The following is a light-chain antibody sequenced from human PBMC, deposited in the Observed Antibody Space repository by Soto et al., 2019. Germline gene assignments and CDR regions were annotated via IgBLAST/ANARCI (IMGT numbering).Light chain of an antibody. J-gene: IGKJ1*01. CDR1: QSISSY. CDR2: AAS. V-gene: IGKV1-39*01. Sequence: DIQMTQSPSSLSASVGVRVTITCRASQSISSYLNWYQQKPGKAPKLLIYAASSLQSGVPSRFSGSGSGTDFTLTISSLQPEDFATYYCQQSYSTPFGQGTKVEIK. CDR3: QQSYSTP.